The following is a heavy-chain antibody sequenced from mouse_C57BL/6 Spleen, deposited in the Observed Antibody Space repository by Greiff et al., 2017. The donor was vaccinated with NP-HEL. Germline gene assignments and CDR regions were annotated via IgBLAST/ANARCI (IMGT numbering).Heavy chain of an antibody. V-gene: IGHV1-9*01. CDR1: GYTFTGYW. D-gene: IGHD1-1*01. Sequence: VKVVESGAELMKPGASVKLSCKATGYTFTGYWIEWVKQRPGHGLEWIGEILPGSGSTNYNEKFKGKATFTADTSSNTAYMQLSSLTTEDSAIYYCARSGKFITTVVATYYYAMDYWGQGTSVTVSS. J-gene: IGHJ4*01. CDR2: ILPGSGST. CDR3: ARSGKFITTVVATYYYAMDY.